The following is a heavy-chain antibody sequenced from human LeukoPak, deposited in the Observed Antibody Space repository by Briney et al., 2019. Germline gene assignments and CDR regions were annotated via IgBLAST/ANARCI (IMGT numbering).Heavy chain of an antibody. CDR3: ARHLGYSYGLYNWFDP. V-gene: IGHV4-39*01. CDR2: IYYSGST. CDR1: GGSISSSSYY. Sequence: SETLSLTCTVSGGSISSSSYYWGWIRQPPGKGLEWIGSIYYSGSTYYNPSRKSRVTISVDTSKNQFSLKLSSVTAADTAVYYCARHLGYSYGLYNWFDPWGQGTLVTVSS. J-gene: IGHJ5*02. D-gene: IGHD5-18*01.